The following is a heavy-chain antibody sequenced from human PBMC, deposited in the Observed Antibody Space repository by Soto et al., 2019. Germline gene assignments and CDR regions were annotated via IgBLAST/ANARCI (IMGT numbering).Heavy chain of an antibody. CDR1: GGSISSSNW. CDR3: ARRPDFVWGTYRYIDY. Sequence: QVQLQESGPGLVKPSGTLSLTCAVSGGSISSSNWWIWVRQPPGEGLEYIGEIYHSGSTHYNPSLQSRVTISVDKSKNQFSLKVSSVTAADTAVYYCARRPDFVWGTYRYIDYWGQGTLGTVSS. V-gene: IGHV4-4*02. J-gene: IGHJ4*02. CDR2: IYHSGST. D-gene: IGHD3-16*02.